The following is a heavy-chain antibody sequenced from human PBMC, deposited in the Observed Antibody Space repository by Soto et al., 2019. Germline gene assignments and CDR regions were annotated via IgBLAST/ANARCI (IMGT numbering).Heavy chain of an antibody. CDR3: VQSRCGGDCLEIYSSHAYNGLDV. Sequence: QVTLKESGPTLVKPTQTLTLTCTVSGLSLRTTGVGVGWVRQPPGKALEWLALLYWYDDQRYSPSLRSRLTIDKDISEKQVVLTMNKMDTVDTATYYCVQSRCGGDCLEIYSSHAYNGLDVWGQGTTVTVSS. D-gene: IGHD2-21*02. V-gene: IGHV2-5*01. CDR1: GLSLRTTGVG. CDR2: LYWYDDQ. J-gene: IGHJ6*02.